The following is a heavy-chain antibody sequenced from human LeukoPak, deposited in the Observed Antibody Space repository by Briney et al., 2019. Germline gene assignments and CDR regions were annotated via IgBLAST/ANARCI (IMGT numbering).Heavy chain of an antibody. CDR3: ARDVTYYYDSSGPASGLFEY. V-gene: IGHV3-7*01. Sequence: GGSLRLSCASSGFIFRTYWMTWVRQAPGKGLEWVANIKQDGSEKNYVDSVKGRFTISRDNAKNSLYLQMNSLRAEDTAVYYCARDVTYYYDSSGPASGLFEYWGQGTLVTVSS. D-gene: IGHD3-22*01. CDR1: GFIFRTYW. J-gene: IGHJ4*02. CDR2: IKQDGSEK.